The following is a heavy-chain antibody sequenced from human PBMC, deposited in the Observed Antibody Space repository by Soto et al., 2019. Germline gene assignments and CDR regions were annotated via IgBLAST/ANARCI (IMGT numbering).Heavy chain of an antibody. CDR1: GFTFSSYA. V-gene: IGHV3-23*01. J-gene: IGHJ4*02. D-gene: IGHD3-16*02. CDR3: AKGSAVYDYMWGSYRY. CDR2: ISGSGGST. Sequence: EVQLLESGGGLVQPGGSLRLSCAASGFTFSSYAMSWVRQAPGKGLDWVSAISGSGGSTYYADSVKGRFTISRDNSKNTLYLQMNSLRAEDTAVYYCAKGSAVYDYMWGSYRYWGQGTMVTVSS.